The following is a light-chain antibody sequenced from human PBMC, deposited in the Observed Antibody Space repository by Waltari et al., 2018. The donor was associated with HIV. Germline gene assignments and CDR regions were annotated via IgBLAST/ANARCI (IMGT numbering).Light chain of an antibody. J-gene: IGLJ3*02. V-gene: IGLV1-40*01. CDR1: TYXXXAGXX. CDR3: QSXXNRLSGVWV. CDR2: GKT. Sequence: QSXLTXXPSXXGAPAQXXTTSXTGSTYXXXAGXXVHWYQQLPGPAPNPPLFGKTSRPSGFPDLFSGSKSGTTASLAVTGLQXXDEAXYYCQSXXNRLSGVWVFGGGTKXTVL.